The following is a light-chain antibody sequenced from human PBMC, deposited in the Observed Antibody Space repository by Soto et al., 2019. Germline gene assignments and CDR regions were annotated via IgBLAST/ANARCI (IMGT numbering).Light chain of an antibody. J-gene: IGKJ1*01. V-gene: IGKV4-1*01. CDR1: QSVLYSSNNKNY. CDR3: QQYYRPWT. Sequence: DIVMTQSPDSLAVSLGERATINCKSSQSVLYSSNNKNYLAWYQQKPGQPPKLLIYWASTRESGVPDRFSGSGSGTDFTLTISSQQAEDVAVYYCQQYYRPWTFGQGNKVEIE. CDR2: WAS.